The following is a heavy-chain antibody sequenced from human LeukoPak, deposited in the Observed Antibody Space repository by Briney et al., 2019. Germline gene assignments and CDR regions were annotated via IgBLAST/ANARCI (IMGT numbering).Heavy chain of an antibody. CDR1: GYSISSGYL. J-gene: IGHJ6*03. V-gene: IGHV4-38-2*02. Sequence: SETLSLTCTVSGYSISSGYLWGWIRQPPGKGLEWIGSIDGSGSSYYNPSLKSRVTISVDTSKNQFSLELTSVTAADTAVYYCARGDYYYYYYYIDVWGKGTTVTFSS. D-gene: IGHD2-21*01. CDR3: ARGDYYYYYYYIDV. CDR2: IDGSGSS.